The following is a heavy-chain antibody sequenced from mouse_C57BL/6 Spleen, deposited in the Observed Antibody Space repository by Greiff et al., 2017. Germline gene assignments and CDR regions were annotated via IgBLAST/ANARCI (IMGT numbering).Heavy chain of an antibody. D-gene: IGHD2-1*01. CDR3: ASNGNPFAY. CDR2: IDPEDGET. J-gene: IGHJ3*01. V-gene: IGHV14-2*01. Sequence: VQLQQSGAELVQPGASVKLSCTASGFNIKDYSMHWVKQRPEQGLEWIGRIDPEDGETTYAPAFPGKATFTASTSSNTAYLQLSSLTSEGTAVYYCASNGNPFAYWGQGTLVTVSA. CDR1: GFNIKDYS.